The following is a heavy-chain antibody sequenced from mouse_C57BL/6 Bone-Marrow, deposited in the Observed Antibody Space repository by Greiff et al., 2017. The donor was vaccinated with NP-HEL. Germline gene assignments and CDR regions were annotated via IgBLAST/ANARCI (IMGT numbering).Heavy chain of an antibody. CDR2: IDPSNSYT. J-gene: IGHJ2*01. CDR3: AREGYYDYFDY. CDR1: GYTFTSYW. V-gene: IGHV1-69*01. Sequence: QVQLQQPGAELVMPGASVKLSCKASGYTFTSYWMHWVKQRPGQGLEWIGEIDPSNSYTNYNQKFKGKSTLTVDKSSSTAYMQLSSLTSEDSAVYYCAREGYYDYFDYWGQGTTLTVSS. D-gene: IGHD2-3*01.